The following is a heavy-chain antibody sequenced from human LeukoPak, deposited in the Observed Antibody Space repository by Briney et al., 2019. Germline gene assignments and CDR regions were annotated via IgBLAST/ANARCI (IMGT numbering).Heavy chain of an antibody. CDR1: AFSFSSYW. CDR3: NLHGDFFAFDI. CDR2: IKQDGSVK. Sequence: GGSLRLSCAASAFSFSSYWMTWVRQAPGKGLEWVANIKQDGSVKYYADSVKGRFTISRDNSKNTLYLQMNSLRAEDTAVYYCNLHGDFFAFDIWGQGTMVTVSS. J-gene: IGHJ3*02. V-gene: IGHV3-7*01. D-gene: IGHD4-17*01.